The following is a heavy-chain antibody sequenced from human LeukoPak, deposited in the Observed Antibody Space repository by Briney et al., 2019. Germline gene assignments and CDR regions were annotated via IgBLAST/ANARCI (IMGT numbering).Heavy chain of an antibody. J-gene: IGHJ4*02. D-gene: IGHD3-10*01. V-gene: IGHV3-23*01. CDR2: ISGSGTST. CDR1: GFTFNSYA. Sequence: GGSLRLSCAASGFTFNSYAMSWVRQTPGKGLQWVSSISGSGTSTYYADSVKGRFTISRDNSKNTVFLQMDSLTAEDTAVYYCAKENRVGYGSGSQSSPFDYWGQGTLVTVSS. CDR3: AKENRVGYGSGSQSSPFDY.